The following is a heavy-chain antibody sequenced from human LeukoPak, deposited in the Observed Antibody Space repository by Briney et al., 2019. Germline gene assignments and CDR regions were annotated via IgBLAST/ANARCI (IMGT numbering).Heavy chain of an antibody. D-gene: IGHD3-3*01. V-gene: IGHV1-2*02. CDR1: GYTFTGYY. CDR3: ARRIRGFLEASFDY. Sequence: GASVKVSCKASGYTFTGYYMHWVRQAPGQGLEWMGWINPNSGGTNYAQKFQGRVTMTRDTSISTAYMELSRLRSDDTAVYYCARRIRGFLEASFDYWGQGALVTVSS. CDR2: INPNSGGT. J-gene: IGHJ4*02.